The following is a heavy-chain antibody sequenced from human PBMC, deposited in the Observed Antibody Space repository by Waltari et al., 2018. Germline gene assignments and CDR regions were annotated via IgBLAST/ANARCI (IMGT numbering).Heavy chain of an antibody. Sequence: EVQLVESGGGLVKPGGSLRLSCAASGFTFSSYSMNWVRQAPGKGLEWVSSISSISSYIYYADSGKGRFTISRDNAKNSLYLQMNSLRAEDTAVYYCARDGGYCGGDCYSSYYWYFDLWGRGTLVTVSS. CDR3: ARDGGYCGGDCYSSYYWYFDL. J-gene: IGHJ2*01. D-gene: IGHD2-21*02. V-gene: IGHV3-21*01. CDR1: GFTFSSYS. CDR2: ISSISSYI.